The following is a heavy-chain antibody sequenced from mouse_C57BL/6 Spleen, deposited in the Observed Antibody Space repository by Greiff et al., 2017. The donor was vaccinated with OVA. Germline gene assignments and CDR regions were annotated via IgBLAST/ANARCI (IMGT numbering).Heavy chain of an antibody. V-gene: IGHV1-69*01. Sequence: QVQLQQPGAELVMPGASVKLSCKASGYTFTSYWMHWVKQRPGQGLEWIGEIDPSDSYTNYNQKFKGKSTLTLDKSSSTAYMQLSSLTSEDSAVYYCARKDYGSSYFDYWGQGTTLTVSS. CDR2: IDPSDSYT. J-gene: IGHJ2*01. D-gene: IGHD1-1*01. CDR3: ARKDYGSSYFDY. CDR1: GYTFTSYW.